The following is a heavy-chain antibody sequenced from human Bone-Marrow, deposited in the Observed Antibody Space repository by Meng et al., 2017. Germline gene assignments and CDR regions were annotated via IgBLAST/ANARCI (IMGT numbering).Heavy chain of an antibody. V-gene: IGHV4-61*01. CDR1: GGSVSSGSSY. D-gene: IGHD3-9*01. CDR3: ARDSGAYYAILTGYYSDAFDI. Sequence: GSLRLSCTVSGGSVSSGSSYWNWIRQPPGKGLEWIGYISYRGSTNYHPSLKIRVTLLVDTSKNQFSLKLSSVTAADTAVYYCARDSGAYYAILTGYYSDAFDIWGQGTMVTVSS. CDR2: ISYRGST. J-gene: IGHJ3*02.